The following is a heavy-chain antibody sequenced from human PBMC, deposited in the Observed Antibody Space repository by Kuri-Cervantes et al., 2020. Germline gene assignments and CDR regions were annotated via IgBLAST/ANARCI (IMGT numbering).Heavy chain of an antibody. D-gene: IGHD2-2*01. J-gene: IGHJ4*02. CDR2: ISSSGSTI. Sequence: GGSLRLSCAASGFTVSSNYMSWVRQAPGKGLEWVSYISSSGSTIYYADSVKGRFTISRDNAKNSLYLQMNSLRAEDTAVYYCARDVTMLFDYWGQGTLVTVSS. V-gene: IGHV3-11*04. CDR3: ARDVTMLFDY. CDR1: GFTVSSNY.